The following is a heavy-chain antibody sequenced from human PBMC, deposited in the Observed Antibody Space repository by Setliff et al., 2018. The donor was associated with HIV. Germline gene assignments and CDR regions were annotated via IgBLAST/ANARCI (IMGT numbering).Heavy chain of an antibody. V-gene: IGHV3-7*03. CDR3: AALSVRTNPVYGVISTRFDP. Sequence: GGSLRLSCAASGFVFSDFWMSWARQAPGKGLEWVANINDDGNKKWYVGSARGRFTISRDNAKNSLFLQMNSLRADDTTVYYCAALSVRTNPVYGVISTRFDPWGQGSLVTVSS. CDR1: GFVFSDFW. D-gene: IGHD2-8*01. CDR2: INDDGNKK. J-gene: IGHJ5*02.